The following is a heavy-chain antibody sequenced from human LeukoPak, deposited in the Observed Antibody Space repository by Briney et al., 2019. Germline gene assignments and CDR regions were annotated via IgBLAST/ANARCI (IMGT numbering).Heavy chain of an antibody. CDR1: GFTFGDYV. V-gene: IGHV3-9*01. D-gene: IGHD1-26*01. Sequence: GRSLRLSCAASGFTFGDYVMHWVRQAPGKGLEWVSGLSWNSGSIGYAASVKGRFTISRDNAKNSLYLQMNSLRTEDTALYYCAALYSGSYSSDHWGQGTLVTVSS. J-gene: IGHJ4*02. CDR3: AALYSGSYSSDH. CDR2: LSWNSGSI.